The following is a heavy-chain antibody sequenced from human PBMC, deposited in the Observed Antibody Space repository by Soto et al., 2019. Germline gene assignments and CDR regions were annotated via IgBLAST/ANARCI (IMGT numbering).Heavy chain of an antibody. V-gene: IGHV4-59*01. CDR2: IYYSGST. J-gene: IGHJ4*02. D-gene: IGHD3-22*01. CDR1: GGSISSYY. Sequence: SETLSLTCTVSGGSISSYYWSWIRQPPGKGLEWIGYIYYSGSTNYNPSLKSRVTMSVDTSKNQFSLKLSSVTAADTAVYYCADFYDSSGYFLSRGQGTLVTVSS. CDR3: ADFYDSSGYFLS.